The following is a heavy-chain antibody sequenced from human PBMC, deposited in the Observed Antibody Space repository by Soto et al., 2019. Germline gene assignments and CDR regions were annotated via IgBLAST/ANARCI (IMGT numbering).Heavy chain of an antibody. J-gene: IGHJ2*01. D-gene: IGHD3-10*01. CDR1: GFLLSTSGVG. Sequence: QITLKESGPTLVKPTQTLTLTCTFSGFLLSTSGVGVGWIRQPPGKALEWLALIYWDDDKRYSPSLKSRLTITKDTSKNQVVLTMTNMDPVDTATYYCAHDRLGSGSYSWYFDLWGRGTLVTVSS. CDR2: IYWDDDK. V-gene: IGHV2-5*02. CDR3: AHDRLGSGSYSWYFDL.